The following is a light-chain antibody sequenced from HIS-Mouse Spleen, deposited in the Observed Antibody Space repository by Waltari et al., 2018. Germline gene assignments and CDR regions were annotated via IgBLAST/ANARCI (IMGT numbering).Light chain of an antibody. Sequence: QSALTQPRSVSGSPGPSVTISCPGTSSDGGGYKYVSWFQQQPGKAPKLMIYDVSKRPSGVPDRFSGSKSGNTASLTISGLQAEDEADYYCCSYAGSYSYVFGTGTKVTVL. CDR3: CSYAGSYSYV. J-gene: IGLJ1*01. CDR1: SSDGGGYKY. V-gene: IGLV2-11*01. CDR2: DVS.